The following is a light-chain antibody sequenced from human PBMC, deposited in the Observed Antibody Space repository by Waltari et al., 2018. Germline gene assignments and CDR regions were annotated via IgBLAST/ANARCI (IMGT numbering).Light chain of an antibody. J-gene: IGKJ4*01. CDR3: LQDYNYPRT. V-gene: IGKV1-6*01. CDR1: QGIRND. CDR2: AAS. Sequence: AIQMTQSPSSLSASVGDRVTITCRASQGIRNDLGWYQQKPGKAPKLLIYAASSLQSGVPSRFSGSGSGADFTLTSSSLQPEDFATYYCLQDYNYPRTFGGGTKVEIK.